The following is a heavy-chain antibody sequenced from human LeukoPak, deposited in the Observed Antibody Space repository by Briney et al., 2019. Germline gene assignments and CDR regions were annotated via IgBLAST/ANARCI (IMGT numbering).Heavy chain of an antibody. Sequence: SETLSLTCTVSGGSISSYYWSWIRQPPGKGLEWIGEINHSGSTNYNPSLKSRVTISVDTSKNQFSLKLSSVTAADTAVYYCARVGWYNAFDIWGQGTMVTVSS. CDR1: GGSISSYY. D-gene: IGHD6-19*01. J-gene: IGHJ3*02. CDR3: ARVGWYNAFDI. CDR2: INHSGST. V-gene: IGHV4-34*01.